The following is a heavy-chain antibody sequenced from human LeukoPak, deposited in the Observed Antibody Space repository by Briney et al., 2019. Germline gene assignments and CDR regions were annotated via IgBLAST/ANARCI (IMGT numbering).Heavy chain of an antibody. V-gene: IGHV3-23*01. CDR2: ISGSGGST. CDR3: AKDITYCGGDCYYSAIAFDI. D-gene: IGHD2-21*02. J-gene: IGHJ3*02. Sequence: PGGSLRLSCAASGFTFSSYGMSWVRQAPGKRLEWVSAISGSGGSTYYADSVKGRFTISRDNSKNTLYLQMNSLRAEDTAVYYCAKDITYCGGDCYYSAIAFDIWGQGTMVTVSS. CDR1: GFTFSSYG.